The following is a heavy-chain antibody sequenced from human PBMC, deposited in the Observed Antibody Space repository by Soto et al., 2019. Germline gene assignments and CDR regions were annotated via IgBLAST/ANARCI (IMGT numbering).Heavy chain of an antibody. Sequence: EVQLVESGGGLVQPGGSLRLSCAASGFTFNTYPMNWVRQAPGKRLEWISYISASTTFISYADSVRGRFAISRDNAENSLYLQMNSLRDEDTAVYYCAGDSAYAFDIWGQGTMVTVSS. V-gene: IGHV3-48*02. CDR1: GFTFNTYP. CDR3: AGDSAYAFDI. D-gene: IGHD2-21*01. J-gene: IGHJ3*02. CDR2: ISASTTFI.